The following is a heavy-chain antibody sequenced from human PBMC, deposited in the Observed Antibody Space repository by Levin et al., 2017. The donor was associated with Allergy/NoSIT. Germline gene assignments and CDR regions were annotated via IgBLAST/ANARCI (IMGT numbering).Heavy chain of an antibody. CDR1: GGTFSSYA. J-gene: IGHJ5*02. D-gene: IGHD2-15*01. CDR3: AREGVYCSGGSCYSAEWFDP. V-gene: IGHV1-69*13. CDR2: IIPIFGTA. Sequence: ASVKVSCKASGGTFSSYAISWVRQAPGQGLEWMGGIIPIFGTANYAQKFQGRVTITADESTSTAYMELSSLRSEDTAVYYCAREGVYCSGGSCYSAEWFDPWGQGTLVTVSS.